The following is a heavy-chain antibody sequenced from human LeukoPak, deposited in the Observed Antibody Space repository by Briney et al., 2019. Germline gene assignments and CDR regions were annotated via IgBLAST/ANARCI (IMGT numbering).Heavy chain of an antibody. Sequence: ASVKVSCKASGGTFSSYAISWVRQAPGQGLEWMGRIIPIFGTANYAQKFQGRVTITTDESTSTAYMELSSLRSEDTAVYYCARSGHDYGDYYYYYMDVWGKGTTVTVSS. CDR1: GGTFSSYA. CDR2: IIPIFGTA. V-gene: IGHV1-69*05. CDR3: ARSGHDYGDYYYYYMDV. D-gene: IGHD4-17*01. J-gene: IGHJ6*03.